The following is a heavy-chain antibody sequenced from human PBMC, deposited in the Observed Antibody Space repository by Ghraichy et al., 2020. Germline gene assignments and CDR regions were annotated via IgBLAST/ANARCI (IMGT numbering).Heavy chain of an antibody. CDR2: IFYSGST. D-gene: IGHD3/OR15-3a*01. Sequence: SETLTLTCTVSGGSISNDHWSWVRQPPGKGLEWIAYIFYSGSTSYNPSLESRATISLDTSKNQFSLKLTSVTAADTAVYFCARSQSDLDSGDYWGQGTLVTVSS. CDR1: GGSISNDH. CDR3: ARSQSDLDSGDY. J-gene: IGHJ4*02. V-gene: IGHV4-59*01.